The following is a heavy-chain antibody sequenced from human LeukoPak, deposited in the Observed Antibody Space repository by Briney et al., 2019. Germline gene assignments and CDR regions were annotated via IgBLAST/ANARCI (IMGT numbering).Heavy chain of an antibody. CDR3: ARDTDDWYFDL. J-gene: IGHJ2*01. CDR1: DDSISSYS. CDR2: IYSSGTT. V-gene: IGHV4-4*07. Sequence: SETLSLTCSVSDDSISSYSWSWIRQPAGKGMGWIGRIYSSGTTNHNPSLRSRVTMPLDASKNQFFLKLNSVTAADTAVYYCARDTDDWYFDLWGRGTLVTVSS.